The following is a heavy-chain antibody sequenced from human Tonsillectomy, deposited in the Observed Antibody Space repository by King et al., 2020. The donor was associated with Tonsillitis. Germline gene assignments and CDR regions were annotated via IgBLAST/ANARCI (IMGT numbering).Heavy chain of an antibody. CDR2: IEYTGST. CDR3: ASSVDTARIDY. Sequence: VQLQESGPGLVKPSETLSLTCSVSGGSISSYYWNWIRQPPGKGLEWIGYIEYTGSTNYNPSLKSRLTISVDTSKNQFSLKLSSVTAAHTAVYYCASSVDTARIDYWGQGTLVTVSS. D-gene: IGHD5-18*01. V-gene: IGHV4-59*01. J-gene: IGHJ4*02. CDR1: GGSISSYY.